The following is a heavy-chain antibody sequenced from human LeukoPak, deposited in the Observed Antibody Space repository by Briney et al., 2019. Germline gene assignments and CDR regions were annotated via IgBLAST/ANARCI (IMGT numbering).Heavy chain of an antibody. Sequence: ASVKVSCKASGYSFTSYAMNWVRQAPGQGLEWMGWINPNSGGTNYAQKFQGRVTMTRDTSISTAYMELSRLRSDDTAVYYCARDRGDPDYFDYWGQGTLVTVSS. V-gene: IGHV1-2*02. J-gene: IGHJ4*02. CDR3: ARDRGDPDYFDY. CDR1: GYSFTSYA. D-gene: IGHD3-10*01. CDR2: INPNSGGT.